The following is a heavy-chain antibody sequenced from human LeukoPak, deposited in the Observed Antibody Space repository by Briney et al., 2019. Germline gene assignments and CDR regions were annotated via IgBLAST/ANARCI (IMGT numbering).Heavy chain of an antibody. J-gene: IGHJ6*02. Sequence: QPGGSLRLSCAASGFTFSSYEMNWVRQAPGKGLEWVSYISSSGSTIYYADSVKGRFTISRDNAKNSLYLQMNSLRAEDTAVYYCARGRQQLVRGDYYYGMDVWGQGTTVTVSS. D-gene: IGHD6-13*01. CDR1: GFTFSSYE. CDR3: ARGRQQLVRGDYYYGMDV. V-gene: IGHV3-48*03. CDR2: ISSSGSTI.